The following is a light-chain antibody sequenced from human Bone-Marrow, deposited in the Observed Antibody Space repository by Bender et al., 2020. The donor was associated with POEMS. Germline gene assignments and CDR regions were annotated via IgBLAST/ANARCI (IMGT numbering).Light chain of an antibody. V-gene: IGLV2-23*01. CDR2: DGT. Sequence: QSALTQPASVSGSPGQSITISCTGTSSDVGSYYLVSWYQQHPGQAPKLMIYDGTKRPSGVSSRFPGSKSGNTASLTISGLQAEDEADYYCCSHADSRTGVFGAGTKVTVL. CDR3: CSHADSRTGV. J-gene: IGLJ1*01. CDR1: SSDVGSYYL.